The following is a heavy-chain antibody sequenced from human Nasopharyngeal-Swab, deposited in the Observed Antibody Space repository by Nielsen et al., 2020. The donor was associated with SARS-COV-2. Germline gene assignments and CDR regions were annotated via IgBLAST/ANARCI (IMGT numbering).Heavy chain of an antibody. Sequence: SSVTVSCKASGGTFSSYAISWVRQAPGQGLEWMGGIIPIFGTANYAQKFQGRVTITADKSTSTAYMELSSLRSEDTAVYYCARVGAFRGNYGDYEVYWGQGTLVTVSS. V-gene: IGHV1-69*06. CDR1: GGTFSSYA. D-gene: IGHD4-17*01. CDR3: ARVGAFRGNYGDYEVY. CDR2: IIPIFGTA. J-gene: IGHJ4*02.